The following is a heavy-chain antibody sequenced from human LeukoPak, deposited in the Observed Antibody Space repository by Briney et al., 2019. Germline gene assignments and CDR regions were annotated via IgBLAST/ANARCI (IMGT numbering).Heavy chain of an antibody. CDR3: ARGRSGYHFDY. V-gene: IGHV3-48*01. J-gene: IGHJ4*02. D-gene: IGHD3-16*02. CDR1: RFTFSSYS. CDR2: ISSSSSTI. Sequence: PGGSLILSCTASRFTFSSYSMNWVRQAPGKGLEWVSYISSSSSTIYYADSVKGRFTISRDNAKNSLYLQMNSLRAEDTAVYYCARGRSGYHFDYWGQGTLVTVSS.